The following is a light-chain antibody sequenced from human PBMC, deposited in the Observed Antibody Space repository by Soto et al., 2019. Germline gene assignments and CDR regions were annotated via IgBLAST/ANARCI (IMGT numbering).Light chain of an antibody. CDR1: SSDLGAYNY. J-gene: IGLJ1*01. CDR2: DVT. CDR3: TSYTSTSTYV. Sequence: QSALTQPASVSGPPGQSITISCTGTSSDLGAYNYVSWYQHHPGKAPRLVIYDVTNRPSGISDRFSGSKSGNTASLTISGLLAEDEADYYCTSYTSTSTYVFGTGTKVTVL. V-gene: IGLV2-14*01.